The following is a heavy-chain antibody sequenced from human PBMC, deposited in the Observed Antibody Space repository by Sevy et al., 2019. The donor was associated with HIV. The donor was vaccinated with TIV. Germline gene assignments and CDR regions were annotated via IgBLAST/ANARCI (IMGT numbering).Heavy chain of an antibody. V-gene: IGHV3-23*01. CDR3: AKGVYDFWSGRSDIFDI. J-gene: IGHJ3*02. D-gene: IGHD3-3*01. CDR2: ISGSGGST. Sequence: GGSLRLSCATSGFTFGTHAMSWVRQAPGKGLEWVSGISGSGGSTYYADSVKGRFTISRDKSKKTLYLQVNSLGAGDTAVYYCAKGVYDFWSGRSDIFDIWGQGTMVTVSS. CDR1: GFTFGTHA.